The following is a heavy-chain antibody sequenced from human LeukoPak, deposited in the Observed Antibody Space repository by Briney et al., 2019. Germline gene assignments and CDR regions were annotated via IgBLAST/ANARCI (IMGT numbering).Heavy chain of an antibody. D-gene: IGHD1-20*01. CDR2: IYYSGST. CDR1: GGSISSGGYY. Sequence: PSETLSLTCTVSGGSISSGGYYWSWIRQPPGKGLEWIGYIYYSGSTNYNPSLKSRVTISVDTSKNQFSLKLSSVTAADTAVYYCARDLHITGNWGQGTLVTVSS. V-gene: IGHV4-61*08. J-gene: IGHJ4*02. CDR3: ARDLHITGN.